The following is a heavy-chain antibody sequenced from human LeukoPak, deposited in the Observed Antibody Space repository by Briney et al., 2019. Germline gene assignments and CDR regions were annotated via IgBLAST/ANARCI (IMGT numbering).Heavy chain of an antibody. CDR1: GFTFSSYW. V-gene: IGHV3-7*01. CDR2: INKDGSA. CDR3: ARDKTYYDILTGYFFYYFDY. Sequence: PGGSLRLSCVASGFTFSSYWMTWVRQAPGKGLEWVANINKDGSANEDSVKGRFTISRDNAKNSLYLQMNSLRAEDTAVYYCARDKTYYDILTGYFFYYFDYWGQGTLVTVSS. J-gene: IGHJ4*02. D-gene: IGHD3-9*01.